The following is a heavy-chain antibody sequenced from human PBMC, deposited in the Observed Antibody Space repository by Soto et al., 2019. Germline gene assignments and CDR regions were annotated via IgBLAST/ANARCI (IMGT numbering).Heavy chain of an antibody. Sequence: EVQLLESGGDLVQPGGSLRLSCAASGFTFSSYAMTWVRQAPGKGLEWVSAVSGSGGNTYYVDSVKGRFTISRDNSRNTLYLQMNSLRAEDTAVYYCAKDVVGASGSAPHWGQGTLVTVSS. CDR3: AKDVVGASGSAPH. CDR2: VSGSGGNT. D-gene: IGHD3-10*01. CDR1: GFTFSSYA. J-gene: IGHJ4*02. V-gene: IGHV3-23*01.